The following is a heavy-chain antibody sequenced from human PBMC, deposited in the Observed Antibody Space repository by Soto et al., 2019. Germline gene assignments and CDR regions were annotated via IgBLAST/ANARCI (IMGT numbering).Heavy chain of an antibody. CDR2: IYYSGST. D-gene: IGHD3-16*02. CDR3: AREYDYIWGSYRRERNVDAFDI. CDR1: GGSISSYY. J-gene: IGHJ3*02. V-gene: IGHV4-59*01. Sequence: SETLSLTCTVSGGSISSYYWSWIRQPPGKGLEWIGYIYYSGSTNYNPSLKSRVTISVDTSKNQFSLKLSSVTAADTVVYYCAREYDYIWGSYRRERNVDAFDIWGQGTMVTVSS.